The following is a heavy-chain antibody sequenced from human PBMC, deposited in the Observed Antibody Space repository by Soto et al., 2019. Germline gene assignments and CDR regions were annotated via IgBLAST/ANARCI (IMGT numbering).Heavy chain of an antibody. CDR3: ARGPYRITIFGVVIEPRGFFDY. J-gene: IGHJ4*02. V-gene: IGHV4-34*01. CDR2: INHSGST. D-gene: IGHD3-3*01. CDR1: GGSFSCYY. Sequence: PSETLSLTCAVYGGSFSCYYWSWIRQPPGKGLEWIGEINHSGSTNYNPSLKSRVTISVDTSKNQFSLKLSSVTAADTAVYYCARGPYRITIFGVVIEPRGFFDYWGQGTLVTVSS.